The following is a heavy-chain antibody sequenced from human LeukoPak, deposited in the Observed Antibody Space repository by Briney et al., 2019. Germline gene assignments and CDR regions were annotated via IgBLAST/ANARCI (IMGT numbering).Heavy chain of an antibody. D-gene: IGHD6-19*01. CDR2: IYYSGST. J-gene: IGHJ4*02. V-gene: IGHV4-59*08. Sequence: SETLSLTCTVSGGSMSPYHWGWIRQPPGKGLEWTGYIYYSGSTNYNPSLNSRVTISVDTSKNQFSLRLSSVTAADTAIYYCARAVTGRFDYWGQGTLVTVSS. CDR3: ARAVTGRFDY. CDR1: GGSMSPYH.